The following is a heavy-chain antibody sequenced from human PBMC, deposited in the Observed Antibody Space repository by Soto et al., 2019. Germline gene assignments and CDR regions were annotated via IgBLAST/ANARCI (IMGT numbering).Heavy chain of an antibody. CDR2: IYPGNSDA. CDR1: GYNFATYW. J-gene: IGHJ5*02. CDR3: ARHGFYGDYASNYFDP. V-gene: IGHV5-51*01. Sequence: GESLKISCQASGYNFATYWIAWVRQMPGKGLEYMGIIYPGNSDARYSPSFQGQVTFSADKSISTAYLHWSSLKASDTAMYYCARHGFYGDYASNYFDPWGQGTLVTVSS. D-gene: IGHD4-17*01.